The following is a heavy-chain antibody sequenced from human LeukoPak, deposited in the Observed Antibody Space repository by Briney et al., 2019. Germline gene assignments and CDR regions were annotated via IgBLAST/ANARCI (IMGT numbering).Heavy chain of an antibody. V-gene: IGHV3-48*02. CDR2: ISRGRPTI. J-gene: IGHJ4*02. CDR1: GFTFSSYA. Sequence: PGGSLRLSCAASGFTFSSYAMSWVRQAPGKGLEWVSYISRGRPTIHYADSVKGRFTISRDNAKNSLYLQMNSLRDEDTAVYYCVRDPEALDYWGQGTLVTVSS. CDR3: VRDPEALDY.